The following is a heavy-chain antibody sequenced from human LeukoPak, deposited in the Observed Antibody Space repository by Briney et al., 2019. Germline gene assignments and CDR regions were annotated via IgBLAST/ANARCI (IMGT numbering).Heavy chain of an antibody. V-gene: IGHV3-74*01. CDR3: ARGATYAYYQDY. CDR1: GFTFDDYA. CDR2: IKYDASST. J-gene: IGHJ4*02. Sequence: RPGGSLRLPCTASGFTFDDYAMHWVRQAPGKGLVWVSRIKYDASSTSYADSVKGRFTISRDNAKNTLYLQMNSLRAEDTAVYYCARGATYAYYQDYWGQGTLVTVSS. D-gene: IGHD1-26*01.